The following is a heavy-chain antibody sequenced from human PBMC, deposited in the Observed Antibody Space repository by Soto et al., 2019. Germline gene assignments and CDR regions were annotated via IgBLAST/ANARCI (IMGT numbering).Heavy chain of an antibody. CDR3: ARATPPESEGTNNWFDP. CDR1: GYTFTSYY. D-gene: IGHD2-2*01. Sequence: QVQLVQSGAEVKKPGASVKVSCKASGYTFTSYYMHWVRQARGQGLESMGIINPSGGSTSYAQKFQGKVTMTRDTSTPTGYIELSSRRSADTAVYYCARATPPESEGTNNWFDPWGQGTLVTVAS. CDR2: INPSGGST. V-gene: IGHV1-46*01. J-gene: IGHJ5*02.